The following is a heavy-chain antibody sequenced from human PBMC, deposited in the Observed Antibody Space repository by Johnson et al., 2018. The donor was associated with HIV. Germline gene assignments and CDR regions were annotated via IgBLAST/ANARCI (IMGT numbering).Heavy chain of an antibody. CDR2: MSYNASNK. V-gene: IGHV3-30*18. Sequence: QVQLVESGGGVVQPGRSLRLSCAASGFTFSSYAMHWVRQAPGKGLEWVAIMSYNASNKYYADSVKGRFTLSRDNSKNTLDLQMNSLTIEDTAVFYCAKTRMGGILDAFDLWGQGTMVIVS. J-gene: IGHJ3*01. D-gene: IGHD3-10*01. CDR1: GFTFSSYA. CDR3: AKTRMGGILDAFDL.